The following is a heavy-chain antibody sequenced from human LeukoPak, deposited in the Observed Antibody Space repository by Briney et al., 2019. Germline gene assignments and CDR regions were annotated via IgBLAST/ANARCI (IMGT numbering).Heavy chain of an antibody. Sequence: GESLKISCKGSGYSFTSYWISWVRQMPGKGLEWMGRIDPSDSYTNYSPSFQGHVTISADKSISTAYLQWSSLKASDAAMYYCARPSSGWYVLDYWGQGTLVTVSS. J-gene: IGHJ4*02. CDR2: IDPSDSYT. V-gene: IGHV5-10-1*01. D-gene: IGHD6-19*01. CDR1: GYSFTSYW. CDR3: ARPSSGWYVLDY.